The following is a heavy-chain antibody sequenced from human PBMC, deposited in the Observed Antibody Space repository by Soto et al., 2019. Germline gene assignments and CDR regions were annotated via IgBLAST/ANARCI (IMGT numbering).Heavy chain of an antibody. D-gene: IGHD3-10*01. CDR3: AKDTVVLLWFGESPDAFDI. J-gene: IGHJ3*02. Sequence: EVQLLESGGGLVQPGGSLRLSCAASGFTFSSYAMSWVRQAPGKGLEWVSAISGSGGSTYYADSVKGRFTISRDNSKNTLYLQMNSLRAEDTAVYYCAKDTVVLLWFGESPDAFDIWGQGTMVTVSS. CDR2: ISGSGGST. CDR1: GFTFSSYA. V-gene: IGHV3-23*01.